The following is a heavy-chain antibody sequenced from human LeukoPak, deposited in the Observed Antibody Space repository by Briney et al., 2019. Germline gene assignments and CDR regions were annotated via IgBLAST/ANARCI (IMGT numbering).Heavy chain of an antibody. CDR3: ARLIGDIAVSGTSWFDP. J-gene: IGHJ5*02. CDR1: GGSISSHY. D-gene: IGHD6-19*01. V-gene: IGHV4-59*11. Sequence: PSETLSLTCTVSGGSISSHYWSWIRQAPGKGLEGIGYIYYSGSTNYNPSLKSRVTISVDTSKNQFSLKLSSVTAADTAMYYCARLIGDIAVSGTSWFDPWGQGTLVTVSS. CDR2: IYYSGST.